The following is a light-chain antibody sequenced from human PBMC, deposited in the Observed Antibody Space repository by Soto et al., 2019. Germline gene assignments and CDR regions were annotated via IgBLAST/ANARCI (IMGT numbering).Light chain of an antibody. CDR1: ALPKQY. Sequence: SYELTQPPSVSVSPGQTARITCSGDALPKQYAYWYQQKPGQAPVLVIYKDTERPSGIPERFSGSSSGTTVTLTISGVQAEDEADYYCQSADSSDSYWVFGGGTKLTV. V-gene: IGLV3-25*03. CDR2: KDT. CDR3: QSADSSDSYWV. J-gene: IGLJ3*02.